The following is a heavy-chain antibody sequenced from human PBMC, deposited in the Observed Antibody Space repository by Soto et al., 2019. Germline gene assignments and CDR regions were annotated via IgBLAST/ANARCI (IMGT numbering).Heavy chain of an antibody. V-gene: IGHV3-30-3*01. CDR3: ARDGTRSHGYYYYGMDV. J-gene: IGHJ6*02. CDR2: ISSDGSDK. CDR1: GFTFRNYG. D-gene: IGHD1-1*01. Sequence: GGSLRLSCAASGFTFRNYGIHWVRQAPGKGLEWVALISSDGSDKYYADSVRGRFTISRDNSKNTNSLQMNSLRGEDTAVYFCARDGTRSHGYYYYGMDVWGPGTTVTVSS.